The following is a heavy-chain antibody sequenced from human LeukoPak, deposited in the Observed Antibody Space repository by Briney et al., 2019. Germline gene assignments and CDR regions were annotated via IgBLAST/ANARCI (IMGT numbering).Heavy chain of an antibody. D-gene: IGHD5-18*01. V-gene: IGHV4-34*01. CDR2: INHSGST. CDR3: ARGFGYGPFYYYYYYMDV. Sequence: SETLSLTCAVYGGSFSGYYWSWIRQPPGRGLEWIGEINHSGSTNYNPSLKSRVTISVDTSKNQFSLKLSSVTAADTAAYYCARGFGYGPFYYYYYYMDVWGKGTTVSVSS. J-gene: IGHJ6*03. CDR1: GGSFSGYY.